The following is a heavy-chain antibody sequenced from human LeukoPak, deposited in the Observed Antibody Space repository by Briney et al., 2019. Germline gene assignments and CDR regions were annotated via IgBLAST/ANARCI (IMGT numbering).Heavy chain of an antibody. V-gene: IGHV3-48*04. CDR2: ISFSKSTL. CDR1: GVNVSYYS. Sequence: PGGSLRLSCAASGVNVSYYSMNWVRQAPGRGLEWVSYISFSKSTLYYADSVRGRFTIARDNAKNSLSLQMNRPRAEATAVYHCAGGGPTSFAYCGQGILVTVSS. CDR3: AGGGPTSFAY. D-gene: IGHD3-16*01. J-gene: IGHJ4*02.